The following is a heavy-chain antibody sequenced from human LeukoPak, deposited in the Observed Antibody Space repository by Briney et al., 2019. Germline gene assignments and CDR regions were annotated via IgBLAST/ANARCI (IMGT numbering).Heavy chain of an antibody. CDR2: TYYSGST. CDR3: ARVVLLWFGEFYYFDY. CDR1: GGSISSSSYY. Sequence: SETLSLTCTVSGGSISSSSYYWGWIRQPPGKGLEWIGSTYYSGSTYYNPSLKSRVTISVDTSKNQFSLKLSSVTAADTAVYYCARVVLLWFGEFYYFDYWGQGTLVTVSS. J-gene: IGHJ4*02. D-gene: IGHD3-10*01. V-gene: IGHV4-39*07.